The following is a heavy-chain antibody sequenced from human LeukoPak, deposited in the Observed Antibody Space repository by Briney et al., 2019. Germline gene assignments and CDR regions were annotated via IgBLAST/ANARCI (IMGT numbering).Heavy chain of an antibody. J-gene: IGHJ1*01. D-gene: IGHD6-19*01. Sequence: GGSLRLSCAASGFTFSSFGMHWVRQAPGKGLEWVAVIWYDGSNKYYADSVKGRFTISRDNSKNTLYLQMHSLRAEATAAYYCASAYEQWLVPSRAPFQRWGQGTLVTVSS. CDR1: GFTFSSFG. CDR2: IWYDGSNK. V-gene: IGHV3-33*01. CDR3: ASAYEQWLVPSRAPFQR.